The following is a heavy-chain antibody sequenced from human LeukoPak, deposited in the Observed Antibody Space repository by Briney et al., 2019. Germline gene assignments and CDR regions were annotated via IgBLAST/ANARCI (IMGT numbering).Heavy chain of an antibody. CDR2: IDPSDSYT. Sequence: GESLRISCKSSGYSFTSYWISWVRQMPGRGLEWMGRIDPSDSYTNYSPSFQGHVTISADKSISTAYLQWSSLKASDTAMYYCARRGYYYYGMDVWGQGTTVTVSS. CDR1: GYSFTSYW. J-gene: IGHJ6*02. V-gene: IGHV5-10-1*01. D-gene: IGHD3-10*01. CDR3: ARRGYYYYGMDV.